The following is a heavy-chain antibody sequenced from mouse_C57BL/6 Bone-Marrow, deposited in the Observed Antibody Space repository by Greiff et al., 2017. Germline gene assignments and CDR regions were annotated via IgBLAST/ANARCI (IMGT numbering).Heavy chain of an antibody. D-gene: IGHD2-3*01. CDR2: SRNKANDYTT. V-gene: IGHV7-1*01. CDR1: GFTFSDFY. Sequence: EVKLVESGGGLVQSGRSLRLSCATSGFTFSDFYMEWVRQAPGKGLEWIAASRNKANDYTTEYSASVKGRFIVSRDTSQSILYLQMNALRAEDTAIYYCARGSDGYYDYYAMDYWGQGTSGTVSS. J-gene: IGHJ4*01. CDR3: ARGSDGYYDYYAMDY.